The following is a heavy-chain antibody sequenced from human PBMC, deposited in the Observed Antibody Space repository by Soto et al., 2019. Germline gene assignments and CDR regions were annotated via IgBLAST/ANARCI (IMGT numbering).Heavy chain of an antibody. Sequence: ASVKLSCKASGYTFTSNYMHWVRQAPGQGLDWMGIINPSSGSTSYAQKFQGRVTMTRDTSTSTDYKKLSSLRSEDTAVYYCARDDQSGYGYYYHSYCMDFWGQALMVTLSS. CDR1: GYTFTSNY. J-gene: IGHJ6*02. CDR2: INPSSGST. CDR3: ARDDQSGYGYYYHSYCMDF. V-gene: IGHV1-46*01. D-gene: IGHD3-3*01.